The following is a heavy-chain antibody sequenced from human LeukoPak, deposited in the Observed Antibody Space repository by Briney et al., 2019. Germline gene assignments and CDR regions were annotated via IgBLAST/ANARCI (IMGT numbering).Heavy chain of an antibody. CDR2: ISTDGYTT. J-gene: IGHJ4*02. Sequence: GGSLRLSCAASGLAFSAYKMHWVRQAPRKGLVWVSRISTDGYTTDYADFVQGRFTASRDNTKNTWSLEINSLRAEDTAVYYCVVGGSPGYWGQGTLVTVSS. CDR3: VVGGSPGY. CDR1: GLAFSAYK. D-gene: IGHD2-15*01. V-gene: IGHV3-74*01.